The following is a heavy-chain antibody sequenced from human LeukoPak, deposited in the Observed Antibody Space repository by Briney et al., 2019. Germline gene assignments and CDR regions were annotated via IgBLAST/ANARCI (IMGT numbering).Heavy chain of an antibody. D-gene: IGHD4-17*01. CDR3: AKLHGDFLPAHY. Sequence: QPGRSLRLSCAASGFTFSSYGMHWVRQAPGKGLEWVAVISYDVGKKYYAASVKGRFTISRDSSKNTLVLQMNTLRVEDTALYYCAKLHGDFLPAHYWGQGTLVTVSS. V-gene: IGHV3-30*18. CDR2: ISYDVGKK. J-gene: IGHJ4*02. CDR1: GFTFSSYG.